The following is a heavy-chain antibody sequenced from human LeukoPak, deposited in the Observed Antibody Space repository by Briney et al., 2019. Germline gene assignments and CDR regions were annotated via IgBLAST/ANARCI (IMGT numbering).Heavy chain of an antibody. CDR2: IWYDGSNK. J-gene: IGHJ3*02. D-gene: IGHD3-22*01. Sequence: PGRSLRLSCAASGFTFSSYGMHWVRQAPGKGLEWVAVIWYDGSNKYYADSVKGRFTISRDNSKNTLYLQMNSLRAEDTAVYYCAREQWYINMIYIDIWGQGTMVTVSS. CDR1: GFTFSSYG. CDR3: AREQWYINMIYIDI. V-gene: IGHV3-33*01.